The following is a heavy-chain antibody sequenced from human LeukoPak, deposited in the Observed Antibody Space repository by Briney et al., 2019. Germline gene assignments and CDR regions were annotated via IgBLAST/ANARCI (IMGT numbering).Heavy chain of an antibody. Sequence: SQTLSLTCTVSGGSISSGDYYWCWIRQPPGKGLEWIGYIYYSGSTYYNPSLKSRVTISVDTSKNQFSLKLSSVTAADTAVYYCARSLWSGLDFDYRGQGTLVTVSS. V-gene: IGHV4-30-4*08. CDR2: IYYSGST. D-gene: IGHD3-3*01. J-gene: IGHJ4*02. CDR3: ARSLWSGLDFDY. CDR1: GGSISSGDYY.